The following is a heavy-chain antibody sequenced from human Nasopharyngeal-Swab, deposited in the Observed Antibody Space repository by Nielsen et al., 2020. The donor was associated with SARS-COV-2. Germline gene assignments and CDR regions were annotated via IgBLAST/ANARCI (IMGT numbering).Heavy chain of an antibody. CDR1: GYTFTSYY. D-gene: IGHD5-18*01. V-gene: IGHV1-46*01. Sequence: ASVKVSCKASGYTFTSYYMHWVRQAPGQGLEWMGIINPSGGSTNYAQKFQGRVTITADESMSTAYMELSSLRSEDTAVYYCARDWLTRGYSYAEEETALGVWGQGTTVTVSS. CDR3: ARDWLTRGYSYAEEETALGV. CDR2: INPSGGST. J-gene: IGHJ6*02.